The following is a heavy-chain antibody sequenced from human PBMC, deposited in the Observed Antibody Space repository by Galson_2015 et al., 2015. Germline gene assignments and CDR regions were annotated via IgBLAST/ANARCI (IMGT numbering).Heavy chain of an antibody. V-gene: IGHV4-31*03. Sequence: TLSLTCTVSGGSVSSGGYYWTWIRQHPGRGLEWIGFIYYTGSTYSNPSLKSRVTISVDTSKNQFSLKLCSVTAAHTAVYYCASYPFTMVRGVKGASDYWGQGTLVTVSS. CDR1: GGSVSSGGYY. CDR2: IYYTGST. J-gene: IGHJ4*02. D-gene: IGHD3-10*01. CDR3: ASYPFTMVRGVKGASDY.